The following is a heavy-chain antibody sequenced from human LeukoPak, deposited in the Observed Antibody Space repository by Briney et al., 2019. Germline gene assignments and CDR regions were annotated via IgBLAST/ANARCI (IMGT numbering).Heavy chain of an antibody. CDR1: GFSLNTYA. CDR3: TLGSLYSSSWYGDY. V-gene: IGHV3-23*01. D-gene: IGHD6-13*01. CDR2: ISGDGGST. Sequence: GGSLRLSCAASGFSLNTYAMTWVRQAPGKGLEWVSAISGDGGSTYYAVSVKGRFTISRDNSKNTLYLQMNGLRAEDTAVYYCTLGSLYSSSWYGDYWGQGTLVTVSS. J-gene: IGHJ4*02.